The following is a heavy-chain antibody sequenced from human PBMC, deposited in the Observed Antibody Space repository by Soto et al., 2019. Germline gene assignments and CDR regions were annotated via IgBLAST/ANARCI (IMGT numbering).Heavy chain of an antibody. CDR2: IYPEDSDT. CDR3: ARVGGPYTAFDY. V-gene: IGHV5-51*01. D-gene: IGHD5-18*01. CDR1: GYSFTSYW. Sequence: GESLKISCKGSGYSFTSYWIGWVRQMPGKGLEWMGIIYPEDSDTRYSPSFQGQVTVSADNSISTAYLQWSSLRASDTAIYYCARVGGPYTAFDYWGQGTLVTVSS. J-gene: IGHJ4*02.